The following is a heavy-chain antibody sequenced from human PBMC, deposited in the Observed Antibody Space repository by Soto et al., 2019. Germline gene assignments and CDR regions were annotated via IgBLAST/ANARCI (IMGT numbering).Heavy chain of an antibody. CDR2: TYYRSKWYN. V-gene: IGHV6-1*01. Sequence: PSQTLSLTCAISGDSVSSNSAAWNWIRQSPSRGLEWLGRTYYRSKWYNDYAVSVKSRITFNPDTSKNQFSLQLNSVTPEDTAVYYCARVEVAAAESTTGEWFDPWGQGTLVTVSS. D-gene: IGHD6-13*01. CDR3: ARVEVAAAESTTGEWFDP. CDR1: GDSVSSNSAA. J-gene: IGHJ5*02.